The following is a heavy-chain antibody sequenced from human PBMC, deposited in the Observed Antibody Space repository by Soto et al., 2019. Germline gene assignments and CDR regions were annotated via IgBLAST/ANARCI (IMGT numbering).Heavy chain of an antibody. CDR2: IVVGSGNT. D-gene: IGHD1-7*01. V-gene: IGHV1-58*02. J-gene: IGHJ3*02. CDR3: AASLAELPHDGFDI. CDR1: GFTFTSSA. Sequence: SVKVSCKASGFTFTSSAIQWVRQARGQRLEWMGWIVVGSGNTNYAQKFQDRVTFTRDMSTSTAYMVLSSLRSEDTAVYYCAASLAELPHDGFDIWGQGTMVTVSS.